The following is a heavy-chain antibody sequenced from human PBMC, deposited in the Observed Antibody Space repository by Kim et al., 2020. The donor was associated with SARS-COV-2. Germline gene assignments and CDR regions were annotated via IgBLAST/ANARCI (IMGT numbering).Heavy chain of an antibody. CDR1: GYSFTSYV. Sequence: ASVKVSCKASGYSFTSYVIHWVRPAPGESLELMGWINAGNGNTKYSQKFQGRVTITRDTSTNTAYMEVSSLGSEDTAVYYCARGPGFWGQGTLVTVSS. V-gene: IGHV1-3*01. J-gene: IGHJ4*02. CDR3: ARGPGF. CDR2: INAGNGNT.